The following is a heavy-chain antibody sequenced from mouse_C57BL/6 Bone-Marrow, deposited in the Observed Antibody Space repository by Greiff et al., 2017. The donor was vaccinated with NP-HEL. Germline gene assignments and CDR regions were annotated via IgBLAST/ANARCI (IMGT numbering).Heavy chain of an antibody. D-gene: IGHD4-1*01. V-gene: IGHV14-4*01. Sequence: EVKLQESGAELVRPGASVKLSCTASGFNIKDDYMHWVKQRPEQGLEWIGWIDPENGDTEYASKFQGKATITADTSSNTAYLQLSSLTSEDTAVYYCTPGTGYFDYWGQGTTLTVSS. CDR1: GFNIKDDY. J-gene: IGHJ2*01. CDR3: TPGTGYFDY. CDR2: IDPENGDT.